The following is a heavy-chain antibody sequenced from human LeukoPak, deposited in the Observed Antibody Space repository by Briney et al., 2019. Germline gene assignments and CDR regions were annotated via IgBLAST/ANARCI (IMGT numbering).Heavy chain of an antibody. CDR3: ARLDTSMVFFDY. CDR2: ISYSGST. J-gene: IGHJ4*02. V-gene: IGHV4-39*01. Sequence: SETLSLTCTVSGGSISSSGYYWGWIRQPPGKGLEWIGSISYSGSTYFNPSLKSRVTISVDTSKTQFSLKLSSVTAADTTVYYCARLDTSMVFFDYWGQGTLVTVSS. D-gene: IGHD5-18*01. CDR1: GGSISSSGYY.